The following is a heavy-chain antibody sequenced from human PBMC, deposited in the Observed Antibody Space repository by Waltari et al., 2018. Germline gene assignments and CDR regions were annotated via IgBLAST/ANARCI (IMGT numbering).Heavy chain of an antibody. CDR2: IYYSGST. CDR1: GGSISSGDYQ. J-gene: IGHJ5*02. Sequence: QVQLQESGPGLVEPSQTLSLMFTVSGGSISSGDYQWSWIRQPPGKGLEWIGYIYYSGSTYYNPSLKSRVTISVDTSKNQFSLKLSSVTAADTAVYYCARVNEGTAAGNNWFDPWGQGTLVTVSS. V-gene: IGHV4-30-4*01. D-gene: IGHD6-13*01. CDR3: ARVNEGTAAGNNWFDP.